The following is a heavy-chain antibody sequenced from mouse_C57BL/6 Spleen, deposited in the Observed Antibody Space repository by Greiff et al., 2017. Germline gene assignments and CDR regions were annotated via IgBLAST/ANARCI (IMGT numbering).Heavy chain of an antibody. CDR3: ARPYDCYYVYSMDY. CDR2: INPNNGGT. Sequence: EVQLQQSGPELVKPGASVKIPCKASGYTFTDYNMDWVKQSHGKSLEWIGDINPNNGGTIYNQKFQGKATLTVDKSSSTAYLALRSLTSVDTAGYYGARPYDCYYVYSMDYWGQGTSVTVSS. J-gene: IGHJ4*01. D-gene: IGHD2-3*01. V-gene: IGHV1-18*01. CDR1: GYTFTDYN.